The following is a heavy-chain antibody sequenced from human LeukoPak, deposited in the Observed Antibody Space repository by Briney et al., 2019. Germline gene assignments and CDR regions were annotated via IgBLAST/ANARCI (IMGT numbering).Heavy chain of an antibody. CDR1: GGSISSYY. V-gene: IGHV4-59*12. D-gene: IGHD3-22*01. CDR2: IYYSGST. CDR3: ARGDTYYYDSSGYPEPLDY. J-gene: IGHJ4*02. Sequence: SETLSLTCTVSGGSISSYYWSWIRQPPGKGLEWIGYIYYSGSTNYNPSLKSRVTISVDTSKNQFSLKLSSVTAADTAVYYCARGDTYYYDSSGYPEPLDYWGQGTLVTVSS.